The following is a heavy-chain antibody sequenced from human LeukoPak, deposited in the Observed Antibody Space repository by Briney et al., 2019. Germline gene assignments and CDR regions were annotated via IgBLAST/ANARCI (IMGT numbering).Heavy chain of an antibody. V-gene: IGHV3-7*01. J-gene: IGHJ4*02. D-gene: IGHD3-16*01. CDR1: GFTFSRHW. CDR2: IRQDGNWR. CDR3: ARFGDPSTTLDY. Sequence: GGPLRLSCAASGFTFSRHWMSWVRQAPGKGLEWVAHIRQDGNWRHHEDSVEGRFTISRDNAKNSLYLQMNSLRVEDTAVYYCARFGDPSTTLDYWGQGTRVTVSS.